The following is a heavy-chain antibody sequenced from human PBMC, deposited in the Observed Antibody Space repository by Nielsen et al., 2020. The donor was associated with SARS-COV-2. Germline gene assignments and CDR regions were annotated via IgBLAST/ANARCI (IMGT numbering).Heavy chain of an antibody. V-gene: IGHV3-74*03. Sequence: GESLKISCAASGFIFGNYRMHWVRQAPGQGLVWVSHINPDESKTTYADSVKGRFTISSDNAKNTLYLQMNSLRAEDTAVFYCARLWDDGYYFDTGPYDYWGQGTLVTVSS. CDR2: INPDESKT. D-gene: IGHD3-22*01. CDR3: ARLWDDGYYFDTGPYDY. J-gene: IGHJ4*02. CDR1: GFIFGNYR.